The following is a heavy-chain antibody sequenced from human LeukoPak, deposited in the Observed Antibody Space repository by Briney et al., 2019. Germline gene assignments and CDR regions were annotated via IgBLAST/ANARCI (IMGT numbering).Heavy chain of an antibody. CDR1: GYTFTSYD. V-gene: IGHV1-8*01. CDR3: ARPLMTSDDAFDI. Sequence: GASVKVSCKASGYTFTSYDIHWVRPATGQGLAWMGWMNPNSGNTGYAQKFQGRVTMTRNTSISTAYMELSSLRSEDTAVYYCARPLMTSDDAFDIWGQGTMVTVSS. J-gene: IGHJ3*02. CDR2: MNPNSGNT.